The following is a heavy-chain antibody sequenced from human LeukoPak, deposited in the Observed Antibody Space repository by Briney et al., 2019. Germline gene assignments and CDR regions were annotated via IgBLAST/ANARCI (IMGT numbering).Heavy chain of an antibody. CDR2: INHSGST. CDR3: ARDGDY. J-gene: IGHJ4*02. CDR1: GGSFSGYY. V-gene: IGHV4-34*01. Sequence: SETPSLTCAVYGGSFSGYYWSWIRQPPGKGLEWIGEINHSGSTNYNPSLRSRVTISVDTSKNQFSLKLSSVTAADTAVYYCARDGDYLGQGTLVTVSS.